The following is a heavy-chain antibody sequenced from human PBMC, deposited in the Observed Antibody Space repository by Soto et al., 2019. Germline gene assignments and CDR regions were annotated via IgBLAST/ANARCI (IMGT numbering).Heavy chain of an antibody. Sequence: EVQLVESGGGLVQPGGSLRLSCAASGFTFSNAWMHWVRQAPGKGLVWVSHINSDGSTTTYADSVKGRFTISRDNAKNTVYLQMNSLRVEDTALYYCAKDIAYSTAYWGQGTLVTVAS. CDR3: AKDIAYSTAY. CDR1: GFTFSNAW. J-gene: IGHJ4*02. CDR2: INSDGSTT. D-gene: IGHD2-2*01. V-gene: IGHV3-74*01.